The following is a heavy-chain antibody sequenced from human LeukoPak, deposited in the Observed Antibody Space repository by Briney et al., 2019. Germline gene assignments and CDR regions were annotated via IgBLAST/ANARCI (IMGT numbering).Heavy chain of an antibody. V-gene: IGHV4-59*01. CDR2: IYYSGST. CDR3: ARGSGFADY. CDR1: GFTFSSYA. J-gene: IGHJ4*02. D-gene: IGHD3-10*01. Sequence: GSLRLSCAASGFTFSSYAMSWIRQPPGRGLEWIGYIYYSGSTNYNPSLKSRATISVDTSKNQFSLKLSSVTAADTAAYYCARGSGFADYWGQGTLVTVSS.